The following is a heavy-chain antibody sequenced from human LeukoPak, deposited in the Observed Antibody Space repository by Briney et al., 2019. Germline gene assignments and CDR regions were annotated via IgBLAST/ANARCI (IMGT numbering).Heavy chain of an antibody. Sequence: SETLSLTCTASGYSIRSGYYWGWIRQPPGKGLEWIGSIYHSGSTCYNPSLKSRVTISVDTSKNQFSLKLSSVTAADTAVFYCARGVKEMATSYFDHWGQGTLVTVSS. J-gene: IGHJ4*02. CDR3: ARGVKEMATSYFDH. CDR2: IYHSGST. V-gene: IGHV4-38-2*02. D-gene: IGHD5-24*01. CDR1: GYSIRSGYY.